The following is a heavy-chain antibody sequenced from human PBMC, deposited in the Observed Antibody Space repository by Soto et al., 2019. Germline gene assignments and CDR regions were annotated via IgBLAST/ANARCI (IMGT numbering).Heavy chain of an antibody. CDR3: ARDSRYYYGSGSYRGLGY. V-gene: IGHV1-3*01. CDR1: GYTFTSYA. D-gene: IGHD3-10*01. J-gene: IGHJ4*02. Sequence: GASVKVSCKASGYTFTSYAMHWVRQAPGQRLEWMGWINAGNGNTKYSQKFQGRVTITRDTSASTAYMELSSLRSEDTAVYYCARDSRYYYGSGSYRGLGYWGQGTLVTVSS. CDR2: INAGNGNT.